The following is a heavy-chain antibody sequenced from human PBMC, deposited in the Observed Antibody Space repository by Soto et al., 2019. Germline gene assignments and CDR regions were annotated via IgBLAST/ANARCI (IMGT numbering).Heavy chain of an antibody. J-gene: IGHJ6*03. CDR2: IYSGGST. CDR3: ARDRITILTNHYYYYMDV. V-gene: IGHV3-66*01. Sequence: GGSLRLSCAASGFTVSSNYMSWVRQAPGKGLEWVSVIYSGGSTYYADSVKGRFTISRDNSKNTLYLQMNSLRAEDTAVYYCARDRITILTNHYYYYMDVWGKGTTVTVSS. D-gene: IGHD3-3*01. CDR1: GFTVSSNY.